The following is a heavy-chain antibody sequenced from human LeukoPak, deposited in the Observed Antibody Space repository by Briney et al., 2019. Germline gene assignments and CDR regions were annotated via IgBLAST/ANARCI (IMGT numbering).Heavy chain of an antibody. Sequence: GGSLRLSCAASGFTFDDYAMHWVRQAPGKGLEWVSGISWNNGSIGYADSVKGRFTISRDNAKNSLYLQMNSLRAEDTVLYYCAKAYSSGWYRWFDPWGQGTLVTVSS. CDR1: GFTFDDYA. J-gene: IGHJ5*02. CDR3: AKAYSSGWYRWFDP. D-gene: IGHD6-19*01. CDR2: ISWNNGSI. V-gene: IGHV3-9*01.